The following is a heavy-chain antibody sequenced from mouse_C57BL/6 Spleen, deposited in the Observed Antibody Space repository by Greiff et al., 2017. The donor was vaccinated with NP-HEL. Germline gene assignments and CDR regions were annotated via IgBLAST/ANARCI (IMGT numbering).Heavy chain of an antibody. CDR1: GFTFSSYA. D-gene: IGHD2-3*01. Sequence: EVKVEESGGGLVKPGGSLKLSCAASGFTFSSYAMSWVRQTPEKRLEWVATISDGGSYTYYPDNVKGRFTISRDNAKNNLYLQMSHLKSEDTAMYYCAREDGSLDYWGQGTTLTVSS. CDR3: AREDGSLDY. V-gene: IGHV5-4*01. J-gene: IGHJ2*01. CDR2: ISDGGSYT.